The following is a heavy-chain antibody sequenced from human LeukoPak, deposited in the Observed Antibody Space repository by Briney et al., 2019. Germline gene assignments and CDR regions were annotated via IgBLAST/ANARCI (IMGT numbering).Heavy chain of an antibody. CDR3: ARGHGYYDFWSGYYTQIYHYGMDV. V-gene: IGHV4-59*01. CDR1: GGSISSYY. CDR2: IYYSGST. D-gene: IGHD3-3*01. Sequence: SSETLSLTCTVSGGSISSYYWSWIRQPPGKGLEWIGYIYYSGSTNYNPSLKSRVTISVDTSKNQFSLKLSSVTAADTAVYYCARGHGYYDFWSGYYTQIYHYGMDVWGQGTTVTASS. J-gene: IGHJ6*02.